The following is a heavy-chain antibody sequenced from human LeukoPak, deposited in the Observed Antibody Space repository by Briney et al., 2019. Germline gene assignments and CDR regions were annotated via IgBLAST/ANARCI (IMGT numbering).Heavy chain of an antibody. CDR2: IYYSGST. J-gene: IGHJ2*01. D-gene: IGHD3-3*01. CDR3: ANYDFWSGHFDL. Sequence: SETLSLTCTISGGSISNYYWNWIRQPPGKGLEWIGYIYYSGSTNYNPSLKSRFTISIDTSKNQFSLKLSSVTAADTAVYYCANYDFWSGHFDLWGRGTLVTVSS. V-gene: IGHV4-59*01. CDR1: GGSISNYY.